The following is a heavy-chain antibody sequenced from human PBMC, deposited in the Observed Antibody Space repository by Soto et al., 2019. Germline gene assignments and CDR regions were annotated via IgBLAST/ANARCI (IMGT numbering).Heavy chain of an antibody. V-gene: IGHV3-48*01. Sequence: EVQLVESGGGLVQPGGSLRLSCAASGFTFSSYSMNWVRQAPGKGLEWVSYISSSSSTIYYADSVKGRFTISRDNAKNSLYLQMNSLRAEHTAVYYCARVGFCSSTSCYGVYMDVWGKGTTVTVSS. CDR1: GFTFSSYS. CDR3: ARVGFCSSTSCYGVYMDV. CDR2: ISSSSSTI. D-gene: IGHD2-2*01. J-gene: IGHJ6*03.